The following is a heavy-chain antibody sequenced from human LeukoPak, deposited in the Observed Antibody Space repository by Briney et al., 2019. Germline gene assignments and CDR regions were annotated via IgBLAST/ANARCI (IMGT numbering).Heavy chain of an antibody. CDR3: ANHYYDNSGYYFDY. J-gene: IGHJ4*02. D-gene: IGHD3-22*01. V-gene: IGHV3-23*01. CDR2: ITASGGT. Sequence: PGGSLRLSCAASGFTFTNYGMSWVRQAPGKGLEWASAITASGGTYYADSVKGRFTISRDNSKNTLYLQMNSLRAEDSAVYYCANHYYDNSGYYFDYWGQGTLVTVSS. CDR1: GFTFTNYG.